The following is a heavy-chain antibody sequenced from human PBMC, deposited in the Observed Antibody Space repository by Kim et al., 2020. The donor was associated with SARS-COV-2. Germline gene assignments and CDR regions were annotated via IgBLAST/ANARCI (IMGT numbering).Heavy chain of an antibody. Sequence: SETLSLTCAVYGGSFSGYYWSWIRQPPGKGLEWIGEINHSRSTNNPSLKSRVTISVDTSKNQFSLKLSSVTAADTAVYYCARVRRAAAGMGLYYYYGMDVWGQGTTVTVSS. CDR1: GGSFSGYY. V-gene: IGHV4-34*01. J-gene: IGHJ6*02. D-gene: IGHD6-13*01. CDR2: INHSRST. CDR3: ARVRRAAAGMGLYYYYGMDV.